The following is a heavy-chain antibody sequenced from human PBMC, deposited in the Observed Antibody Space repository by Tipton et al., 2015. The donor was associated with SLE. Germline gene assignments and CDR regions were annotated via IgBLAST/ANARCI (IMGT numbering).Heavy chain of an antibody. Sequence: SLRLSCAASGFTSSRYWMSWGRQAPGKGLEWVAVISYDANTKYYADSVKGRFTIPRDNSRNTLYLQMNSLRADDTAVYYCASSNGYSDAFDFWGQGTMVTVSS. CDR2: ISYDANTK. D-gene: IGHD4-11*01. V-gene: IGHV3-30*03. J-gene: IGHJ3*01. CDR3: ASSNGYSDAFDF. CDR1: GFTSSRYW.